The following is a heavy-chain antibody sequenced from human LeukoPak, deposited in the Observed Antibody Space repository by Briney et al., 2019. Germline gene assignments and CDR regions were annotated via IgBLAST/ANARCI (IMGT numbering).Heavy chain of an antibody. D-gene: IGHD5-12*01. CDR1: GFTFGDYA. Sequence: GGSLRLSCTTSGFTFGDYAMTWVRQAPGKGLEWVANIKQDGSEKYYVDSVRGRFTISRDNAKNALNLQMNNLRAEDTAVYYCAAGRSGYDQFDYWGQGTLVTVSS. V-gene: IGHV3-7*05. CDR2: IKQDGSEK. J-gene: IGHJ4*02. CDR3: AAGRSGYDQFDY.